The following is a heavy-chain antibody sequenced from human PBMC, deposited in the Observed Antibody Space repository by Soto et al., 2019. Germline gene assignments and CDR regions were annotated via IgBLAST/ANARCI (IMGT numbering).Heavy chain of an antibody. J-gene: IGHJ4*02. CDR2: INACSGNT. CDR1: GYTFTSYA. V-gene: IGHV1-3*01. D-gene: IGHD1-26*01. Sequence: QVQLVQSGAEVKKPGASVKVSCKASGYTFTSYAMHWVRQAPGQRLEWMGWINACSGNTKYSQKFQGRVTITRDTSESTAYIELSSLRSEDTAVYYCARGLKEWEQHSTFDYRVQGTLVTVSS. CDR3: ARGLKEWEQHSTFDY.